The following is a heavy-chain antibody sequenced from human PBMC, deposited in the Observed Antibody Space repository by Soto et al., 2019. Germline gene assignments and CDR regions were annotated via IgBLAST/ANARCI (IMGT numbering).Heavy chain of an antibody. CDR1: GFSLSTRDVG. V-gene: IGHV2-5*02. CDR3: ARMRYDFWSGPNWFDP. CDR2: VYWDDSK. D-gene: IGHD3-3*01. Sequence: SGPTLVNPTQTLTLTCTFSGFSLSTRDVGVGWIRQPPGEALEWLGVVYWDDSKTYSPSLETRLTISKDTSKNQVVLTMTNMDPVDTATYYCARMRYDFWSGPNWFDPWGQGTLVTVSS. J-gene: IGHJ5*02.